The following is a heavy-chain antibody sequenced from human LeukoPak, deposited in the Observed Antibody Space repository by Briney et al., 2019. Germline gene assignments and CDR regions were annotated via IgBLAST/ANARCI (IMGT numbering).Heavy chain of an antibody. D-gene: IGHD3-3*01. CDR1: GLSVSSNF. CDR2: IKSTSDGGTT. Sequence: GGSLRLSCAATGLSVSSNFMSWVRQAPGKGLEWVGQIKSTSDGGTTDYAAPVKGRFTISRDDSKTTLYLQMNSLKSDDTGVYYCTRDRGGYYDFWSGDYYYMDVWGKGTTVTVSS. J-gene: IGHJ6*03. CDR3: TRDRGGYYDFWSGDYYYMDV. V-gene: IGHV3-15*01.